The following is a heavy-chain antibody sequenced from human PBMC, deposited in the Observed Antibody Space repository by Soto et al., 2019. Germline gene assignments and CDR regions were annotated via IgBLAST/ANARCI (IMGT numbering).Heavy chain of an antibody. V-gene: IGHV3-33*01. J-gene: IGHJ4*02. CDR3: ARELVGTNEFDY. CDR1: GFTFNNYG. Sequence: QVQLVESGGGVVQPGMSLRLSCAASGFTFNNYGMHWVRQAPGKGLEWVAIIRYDGRNNYYADSVKGRFTISRDNSKNTLYLQMSSLRAEDSAVYYCARELVGTNEFDYWGQGTLVTVSS. D-gene: IGHD1-26*01. CDR2: IRYDGRNN.